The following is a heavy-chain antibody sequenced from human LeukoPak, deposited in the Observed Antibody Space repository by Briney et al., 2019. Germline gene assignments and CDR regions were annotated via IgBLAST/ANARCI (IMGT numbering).Heavy chain of an antibody. Sequence: ASVKVSCKASGYTFSNYDINWVRQVTGQGLEWMGWMNPDSGNTGYAQRFQGRVTLTRNPSISTAYMEVSSLRSEDTAVYFCARDDIAVAGPDAFDIWGQGTMVTVSS. CDR1: GYTFSNYD. CDR2: MNPDSGNT. V-gene: IGHV1-8*01. CDR3: ARDDIAVAGPDAFDI. J-gene: IGHJ3*02. D-gene: IGHD6-19*01.